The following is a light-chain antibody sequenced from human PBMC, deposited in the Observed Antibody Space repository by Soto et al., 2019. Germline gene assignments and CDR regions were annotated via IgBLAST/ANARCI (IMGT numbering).Light chain of an antibody. CDR3: MQGTHWPIT. J-gene: IGKJ5*01. Sequence: DVVMTQSPLSLPVTLGQPASISCRSNQSLVHRDGIAYFSWFQQRPGQSPRRLIYQVSNRDSGVPDRFSGSGAGTDFTLKISRVEAEDVGVYYCMQGTHWPITFGQGTRLEIK. CDR2: QVS. V-gene: IGKV2-30*02. CDR1: QSLVHRDGIAY.